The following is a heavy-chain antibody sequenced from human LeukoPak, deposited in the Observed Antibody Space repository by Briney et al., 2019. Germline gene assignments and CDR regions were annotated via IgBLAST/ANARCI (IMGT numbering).Heavy chain of an antibody. D-gene: IGHD3-22*01. CDR1: GFTFSSYG. CDR3: ARADDSSGYYRISIDY. Sequence: GGSLRLSCAASGFTFSSYGMHWVRQAPGKGLEWVAVIWYDGSNKYYADSVEGRFTISRDNSKNTLYLQMNSLRAEDTAVYHCARADDSSGYYRISIDYWGQGTLVTVSS. V-gene: IGHV3-33*01. CDR2: IWYDGSNK. J-gene: IGHJ4*02.